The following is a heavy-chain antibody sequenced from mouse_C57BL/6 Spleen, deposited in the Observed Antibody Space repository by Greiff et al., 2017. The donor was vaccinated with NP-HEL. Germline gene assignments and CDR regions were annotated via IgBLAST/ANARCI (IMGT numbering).Heavy chain of an antibody. J-gene: IGHJ1*03. CDR1: GYSITSGYY. V-gene: IGHV3-6*01. D-gene: IGHD1-1*01. CDR2: ISYDGSN. CDR3: ARSTVVPYWYFDV. Sequence: VQLQQSGPGLVKPSQSLSLTCSVTGYSITSGYYWNWIRQFPGNKLEWMGYISYDGSNNYNPSLKNRISITRDTSKNQFFLKLNSVTTEDTATYYCARSTVVPYWYFDVWGTGTTVTVSS.